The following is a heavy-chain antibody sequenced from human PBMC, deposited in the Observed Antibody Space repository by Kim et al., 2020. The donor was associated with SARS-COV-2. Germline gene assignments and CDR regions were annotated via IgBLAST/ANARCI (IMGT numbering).Heavy chain of an antibody. D-gene: IGHD6-6*01. Sequence: YYAESVKGRFTISRDNAKNSLYLQMNSLRDEDTAVYYCARDRGNIAARPYWGQGTLVTVSS. V-gene: IGHV3-48*02. CDR3: ARDRGNIAARPY. J-gene: IGHJ4*02.